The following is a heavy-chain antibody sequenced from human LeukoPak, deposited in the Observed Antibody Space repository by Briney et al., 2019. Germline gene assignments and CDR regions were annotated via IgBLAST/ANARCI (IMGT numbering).Heavy chain of an antibody. CDR2: INPSGGST. V-gene: IGHV1-46*01. J-gene: IGHJ5*02. Sequence: ASVKVSCKAFGYTFISYGLSWVRQAPGQGLEWMGIINPSGGSTSYAQKFQGRVTMTRDTSTSTVYMELSSLRSEDTAVYYCARDTRSRVRGVTNWFDPWGQGTLVTVSS. CDR1: GYTFISYG. CDR3: ARDTRSRVRGVTNWFDP. D-gene: IGHD3-10*01.